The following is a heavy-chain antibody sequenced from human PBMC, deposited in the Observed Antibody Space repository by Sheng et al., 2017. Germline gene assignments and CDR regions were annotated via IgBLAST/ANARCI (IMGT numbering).Heavy chain of an antibody. CDR1: GYSISSGYY. Sequence: QVQLQESGPGLVKPSETLSLTCAVSGYSISSGYYWGWIRQPPGKGLEWIGSIYHSGSTYYNPSLKSRVTISVDTSKNQFSLKLSSVTAADTAVYYCARDGRMITFGGVPDNWFDPWGQGTLVTVSS. J-gene: IGHJ5*02. V-gene: IGHV4-38-2*02. CDR2: IYHSGST. D-gene: IGHD3-16*01. CDR3: ARDGRMITFGGVPDNWFDP.